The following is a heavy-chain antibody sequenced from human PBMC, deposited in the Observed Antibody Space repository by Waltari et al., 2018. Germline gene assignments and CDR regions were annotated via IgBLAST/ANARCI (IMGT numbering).Heavy chain of an antibody. CDR3: TTDPVVIAAVTT. D-gene: IGHD2-15*01. Sequence: QVQLVQSGAEVKKPGASVKVSCKVSGYTLTELSMHWVRQAPGKGLEWMGGIIPIFGTANYAQKFQGRVTITTDEATSTAYMELSSLRSEDTAVYYCTTDPVVIAAVTTWGQGTLVTVSS. V-gene: IGHV1-69*05. J-gene: IGHJ4*02. CDR2: IIPIFGTA. CDR1: GYTLTELS.